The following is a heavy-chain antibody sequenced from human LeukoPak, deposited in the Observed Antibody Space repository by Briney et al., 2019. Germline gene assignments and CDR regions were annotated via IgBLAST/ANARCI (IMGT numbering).Heavy chain of an antibody. CDR1: GFTVSSSY. V-gene: IGHV3-53*01. D-gene: IGHD5-12*01. J-gene: IGHJ4*02. CDR2: IYSGGST. Sequence: GGSLRLSCAASGFTVSSSYMSWVRQAPGKGLEWVSVIYSGGSTNYADSVKGRFAISRDNSKNTLYLQMNSLRAEDTAVYYCARLSGYDLSPYDYWGQGTLVTVSS. CDR3: ARLSGYDLSPYDY.